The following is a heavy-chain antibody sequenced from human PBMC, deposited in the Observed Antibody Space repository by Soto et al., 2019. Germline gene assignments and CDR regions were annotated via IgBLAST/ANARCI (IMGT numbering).Heavy chain of an antibody. CDR1: GITLSNYA. D-gene: IGHD6-6*01. CDR2: ISGSGGST. J-gene: IGHJ4*02. CDR3: AKAPASSMTASRPFDQ. V-gene: IGHV3-23*01. Sequence: GGSLRLSCTASGITLSNYAMSWVRQAPGKGLEWVSGISGSGGSTYYAGSVKGRFTIARDNSKNTVFLQMNSLRADDTAVYYCAKAPASSMTASRPFDQWGQGTLVTVSS.